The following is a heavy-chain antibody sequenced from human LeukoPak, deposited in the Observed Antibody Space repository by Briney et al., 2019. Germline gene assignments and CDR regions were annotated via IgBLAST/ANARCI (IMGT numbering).Heavy chain of an antibody. Sequence: PGGSLRLSCAASGFTFSSYAMSWVRQAPGKGLQWVSGISGSGGSTYYADSVKGRFTISRDNSMNTLSLQMNSLRAEDTAVYYCAKAEKKGSSRPFNYWGQGSLLTVPS. CDR3: AKAEKKGSSRPFNY. J-gene: IGHJ4*02. D-gene: IGHD6-19*01. V-gene: IGHV3-23*01. CDR1: GFTFSSYA. CDR2: ISGSGGST.